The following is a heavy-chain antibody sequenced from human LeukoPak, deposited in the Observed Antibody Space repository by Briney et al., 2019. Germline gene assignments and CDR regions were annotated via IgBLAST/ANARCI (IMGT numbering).Heavy chain of an antibody. CDR3: ASWAADYGGNSVSGYYYYYMDV. CDR1: GFTFSSYA. Sequence: PGGSLRLSCAAFGFTFSSYAMHWVRQAPGKGLEWVAVISYDGSNKYYADSVKGRFTISRDNSKNTLYLQMNSLRAEDTAVYYCASWAADYGGNSVSGYYYYYMDVWGKGTTVTVSS. V-gene: IGHV3-30*01. J-gene: IGHJ6*03. D-gene: IGHD4-23*01. CDR2: ISYDGSNK.